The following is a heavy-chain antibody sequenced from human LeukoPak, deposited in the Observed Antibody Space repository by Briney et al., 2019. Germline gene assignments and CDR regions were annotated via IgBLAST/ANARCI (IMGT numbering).Heavy chain of an antibody. D-gene: IGHD6-13*01. V-gene: IGHV3-21*01. CDR1: GFTFSSYS. CDR2: ISSSSSYI. J-gene: IGHJ4*02. CDR3: ASGYSSSRSLETDY. Sequence: GGSLRLSCAASGFTFSSYSMNWVRQAPGKGLEWVSSISSSSSYIYYADSVKGRFTISRDNAKNSLYLQMTSLRAEATAVYYCASGYSSSRSLETDYWGQGTLVTVSS.